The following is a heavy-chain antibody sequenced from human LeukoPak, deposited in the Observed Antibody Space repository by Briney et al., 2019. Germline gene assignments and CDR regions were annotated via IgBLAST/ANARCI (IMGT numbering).Heavy chain of an antibody. CDR2: INPNSGGT. V-gene: IGHV1-2*02. Sequence: GASVKVSCKASGYTFTGYYMHWVRQAPGQGLEWMGWINPNSGGTNYAQKFQGRVTMTRDTSISTAYMELSSLRSEDTAVYYCARQINYYDSSGYDYWGQGTLVTVSS. J-gene: IGHJ4*02. CDR3: ARQINYYDSSGYDY. D-gene: IGHD3-22*01. CDR1: GYTFTGYY.